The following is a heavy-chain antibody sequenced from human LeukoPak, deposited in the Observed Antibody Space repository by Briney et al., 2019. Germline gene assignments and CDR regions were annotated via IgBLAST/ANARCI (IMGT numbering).Heavy chain of an antibody. CDR3: ARHGGGHCSSTSCYDYSGFDY. Sequence: PSETLSLTCTVSGGSISSYYWSWIRQPPGKGLEWIGYIYYSGSTNYNPSLKSRVTISVDTSKNQFSLKLSSVTAADTAVYYCARHGGGHCSSTSCYDYSGFDYWGQGTLVTVSS. CDR1: GGSISSYY. V-gene: IGHV4-59*08. CDR2: IYYSGST. J-gene: IGHJ4*02. D-gene: IGHD2-2*01.